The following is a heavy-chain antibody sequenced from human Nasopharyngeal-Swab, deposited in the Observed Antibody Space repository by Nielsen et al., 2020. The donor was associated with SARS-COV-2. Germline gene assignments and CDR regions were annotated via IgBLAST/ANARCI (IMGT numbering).Heavy chain of an antibody. CDR2: ISGSGGST. CDR3: AKGRVWNDASDGDAFDI. CDR1: GFTFSSYA. V-gene: IGHV3-23*01. J-gene: IGHJ3*02. Sequence: GGSLRLSCAASGFTFSSYAMSWVRQAPGKGLEWVSAISGSGGSTYYADSVKGRFTISRDNSKNTLYLQMNSLRAEDTAVYYCAKGRVWNDASDGDAFDIWGQGTMVTVSS. D-gene: IGHD1-1*01.